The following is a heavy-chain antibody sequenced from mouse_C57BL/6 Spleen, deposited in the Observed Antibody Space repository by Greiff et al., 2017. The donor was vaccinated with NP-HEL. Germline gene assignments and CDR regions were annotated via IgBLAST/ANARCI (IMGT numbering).Heavy chain of an antibody. V-gene: IGHV5-17*01. CDR2: ISSGSSTI. CDR3: ARHYSNYGGAMDY. D-gene: IGHD2-5*01. J-gene: IGHJ4*01. Sequence: EVKLMESGGGLVKPGGSLKLSCAASGFTFSDYGMHWVRQAPEKGLEWVAYISSGSSTIYYADTVKGRFTISRDNAKNTLFLQMTSLRSEDTAMYYCARHYSNYGGAMDYWGQGTSVTVSS. CDR1: GFTFSDYG.